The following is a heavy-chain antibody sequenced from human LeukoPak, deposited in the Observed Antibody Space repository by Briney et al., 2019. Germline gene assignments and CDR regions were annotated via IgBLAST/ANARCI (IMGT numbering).Heavy chain of an antibody. D-gene: IGHD6-13*01. Sequence: ASETLSLTCTVSGGSISSSSYYWGWIRQPPGKGLEWIGSIYYSGSTYYNPSLKSRVTISVDTSKNQFSLKLSAVTAADTAVYYCARDLKQQLAFDIWGQGTMVTVSS. CDR1: GGSISSSSYY. CDR2: IYYSGST. CDR3: ARDLKQQLAFDI. V-gene: IGHV4-39*07. J-gene: IGHJ3*02.